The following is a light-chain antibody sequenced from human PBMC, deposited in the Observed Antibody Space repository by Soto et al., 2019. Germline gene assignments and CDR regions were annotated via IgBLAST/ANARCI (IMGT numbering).Light chain of an antibody. Sequence: DIQMTQSPSSLSASVGDRVTITCRASQGFSNFLAWYQQKQGKVPKLLIYAASTLQSAVPSRFSGSGSGTDFTLTISSLQPEDVATYYCQKYDSVPLTFGGGTKVEIK. CDR2: AAS. J-gene: IGKJ4*01. CDR3: QKYDSVPLT. V-gene: IGKV1-27*01. CDR1: QGFSNF.